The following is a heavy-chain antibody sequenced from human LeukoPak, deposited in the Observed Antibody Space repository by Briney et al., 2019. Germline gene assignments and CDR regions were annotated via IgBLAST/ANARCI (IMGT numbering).Heavy chain of an antibody. CDR1: GYSFTSYW. D-gene: IGHD2-2*01. CDR3: ARHLRVPAADYYFDY. CDR2: IYPGDSDT. V-gene: IGHV5-51*01. Sequence: GESLKISCKGSGYSFTSYWICWVRQMPGKGLEWMGIIYPGDSDTRYSPSFQGQVTISADKSISTAYLQWSSLKASDTAMYYCARHLRVPAADYYFDYWGQGTLVTVSS. J-gene: IGHJ4*02.